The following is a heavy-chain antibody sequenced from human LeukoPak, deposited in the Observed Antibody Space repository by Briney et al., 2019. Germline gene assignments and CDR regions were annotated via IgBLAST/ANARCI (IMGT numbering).Heavy chain of an antibody. CDR2: INPSGGST. D-gene: IGHD1-14*01. CDR1: GYTFTSYG. J-gene: IGHJ6*02. V-gene: IGHV1-46*01. Sequence: ASVKVSCKPSGYTFTSYGISWVRQAPGQGLEWMGIINPSGGSTSYAQKFQSRVTMTRDTSTSTVYMELSSLRSEDTAVYYCATTITLNYYGMDVWGQGTTVTVSS. CDR3: ATTITLNYYGMDV.